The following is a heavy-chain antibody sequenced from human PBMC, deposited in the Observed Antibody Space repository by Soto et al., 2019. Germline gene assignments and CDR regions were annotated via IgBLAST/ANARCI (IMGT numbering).Heavy chain of an antibody. Sequence: EVQLVESGGGLVQPGGSLRLSCAASRFTFSSYEMNWVRQAPGKGLEWVSYISSSGSTIYYADSVKGRFTISRDNAKNSLYLQMNSLRAEDTAVYYCARGGYSSSWHNWFDPWGQGTLVTVSS. CDR1: RFTFSSYE. CDR2: ISSSGSTI. D-gene: IGHD6-13*01. V-gene: IGHV3-48*03. J-gene: IGHJ5*02. CDR3: ARGGYSSSWHNWFDP.